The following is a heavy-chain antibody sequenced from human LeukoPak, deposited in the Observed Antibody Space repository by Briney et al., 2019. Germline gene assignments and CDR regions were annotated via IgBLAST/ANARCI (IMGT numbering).Heavy chain of an antibody. CDR1: GGSISSGGYS. Sequence: TTSETLSLTGAVSGGSISSGGYSGSWIRQPPGKGLGWIGYIYHSGSTYYNPSLKSRVTISVDRSKNQFSLKLSSVTAADTAVYYCARDRSYYGSGSYYDYWGQGTLVTVSS. J-gene: IGHJ4*02. CDR3: ARDRSYYGSGSYYDY. CDR2: IYHSGST. D-gene: IGHD3-10*01. V-gene: IGHV4-30-2*01.